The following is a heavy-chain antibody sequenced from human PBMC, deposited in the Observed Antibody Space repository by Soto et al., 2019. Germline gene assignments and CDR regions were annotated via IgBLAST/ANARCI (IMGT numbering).Heavy chain of an antibody. D-gene: IGHD2-15*01. Sequence: QVQLVESGGGVVQPGRSLRLSCAASGFTFSSYGMHWVRQAPGKGLEWVAVISYDGSNKYYADSVKGRFTISRDNSKNPLYLQMNSLRAEDKAVYYCAKDLGCSGGSCYLSAFDIWGQGTMVTVSS. CDR3: AKDLGCSGGSCYLSAFDI. V-gene: IGHV3-30*18. CDR2: ISYDGSNK. CDR1: GFTFSSYG. J-gene: IGHJ3*02.